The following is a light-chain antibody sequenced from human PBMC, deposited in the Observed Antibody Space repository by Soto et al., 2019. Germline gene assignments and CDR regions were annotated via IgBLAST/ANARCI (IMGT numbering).Light chain of an antibody. J-gene: IGLJ3*02. V-gene: IGLV1-40*01. Sequence: QSVLTQPPSVSGAPGQRVTISCTGSSSNIGAGYDVHWYQQLPGTAPKLLIYGNSNRPSGVPDRFSGSKSGTSASLAITGLQAEDEADDYCQSYDSSLSGWVFGGGTKFTVL. CDR1: SSNIGAGYD. CDR2: GNS. CDR3: QSYDSSLSGWV.